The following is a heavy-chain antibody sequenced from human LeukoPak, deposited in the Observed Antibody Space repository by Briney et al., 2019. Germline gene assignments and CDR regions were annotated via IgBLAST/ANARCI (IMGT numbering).Heavy chain of an antibody. J-gene: IGHJ4*02. D-gene: IGHD3-10*01. CDR2: ITNKANSYTT. Sequence: PGGSLRLSCAASGFTFSNHYMDWVRQAPGKGLEWVGRITNKANSYTTEYAASVKGRFTISRDDSKNSLYLQMNSLKTEDTAVYYCARGRYYGSAENFASWSQGTLVTVSS. CDR3: ARGRYYGSAENFAS. CDR1: GFTFSNHY. V-gene: IGHV3-72*01.